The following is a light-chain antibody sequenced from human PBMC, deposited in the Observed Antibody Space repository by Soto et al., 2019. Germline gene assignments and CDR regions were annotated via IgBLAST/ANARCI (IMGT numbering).Light chain of an antibody. CDR1: QSISSQ. CDR2: DAS. V-gene: IGKV3-11*01. Sequence: EIVLTQSPATLSLSPGERATLSCRASQSISSQLAWYQQKPGQAPRLLIHDASNRATGIPARFSGSGSSTDFTLTISSLEPEDFAVYFCQQRSNWPTTFGQGTRLEIK. J-gene: IGKJ5*01. CDR3: QQRSNWPTT.